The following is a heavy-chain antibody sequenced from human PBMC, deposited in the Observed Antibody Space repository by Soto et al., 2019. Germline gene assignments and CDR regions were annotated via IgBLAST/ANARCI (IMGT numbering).Heavy chain of an antibody. V-gene: IGHV4-30-4*01. Sequence: QVQLQASGPGLVKPSQTLSLTCPVSGCSIHFDHYQWTCIRPTPRKCLDWIGYIHYTGCISYNQSIESRPTISVDTSKNHFSLKLASVTAADTAVYFCAREDDGGDRDYYGLDVWGKGTTVTVAS. CDR3: AREDDGGDRDYYGLDV. CDR2: IHYTGCI. J-gene: IGHJ6*04. D-gene: IGHD2-21*02. CDR1: GCSIHFDHYQ.